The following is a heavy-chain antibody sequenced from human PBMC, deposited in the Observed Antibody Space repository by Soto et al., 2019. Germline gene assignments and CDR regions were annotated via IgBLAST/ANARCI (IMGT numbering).Heavy chain of an antibody. CDR3: AQYVYDSSGYYWGPLGALDY. D-gene: IGHD3-22*01. V-gene: IGHV3-23*01. J-gene: IGHJ4*02. Sequence: GSLRLSCAASGFTFSSYAMSWVRQAPGKGLEWVSAISGSGGSTYYADSVKGRFTISRDNSKNTLYLQMNSLRAEDTAVYYCAQYVYDSSGYYWGPLGALDYWGQGTLVTVSS. CDR2: ISGSGGST. CDR1: GFTFSSYA.